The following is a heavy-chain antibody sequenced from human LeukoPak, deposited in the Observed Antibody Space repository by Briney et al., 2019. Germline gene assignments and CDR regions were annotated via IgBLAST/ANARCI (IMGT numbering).Heavy chain of an antibody. CDR1: GYTFTSYG. V-gene: IGHV1-18*01. D-gene: IGHD3-10*01. Sequence: ASVKVSCKASGYTFTSYGISWVRQAPGQGLEWMGWISAYNGNTNYAQKLQGRVTMTTDTSTSTAYMELRSLRSDDTAVYYCARDPFRFGELFVGLFDPWGQGTLVTVSS. CDR2: ISAYNGNT. CDR3: ARDPFRFGELFVGLFDP. J-gene: IGHJ5*02.